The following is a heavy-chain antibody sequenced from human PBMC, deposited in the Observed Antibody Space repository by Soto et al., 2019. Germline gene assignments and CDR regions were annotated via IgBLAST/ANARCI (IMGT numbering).Heavy chain of an antibody. J-gene: IGHJ3*02. Sequence: QVRLVQSGAEVKKPGASVTVSCRASGYTFTTYYLHWVRQAPGQGIEWMGIINPSGGSTTYSQHFQSRLNRTRDTSANTVYMELNGLRYEDTAVYYCPRDPVPYHTGPVRYPADIWGQGTKVNISS. D-gene: IGHD5-18*01. CDR1: GYTFTTYY. V-gene: IGHV1-46*01. CDR2: INPSGGST. CDR3: PRDPVPYHTGPVRYPADI.